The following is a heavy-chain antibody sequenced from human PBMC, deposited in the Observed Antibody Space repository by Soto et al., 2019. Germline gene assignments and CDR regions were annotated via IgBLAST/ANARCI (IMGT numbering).Heavy chain of an antibody. CDR2: INHSGST. Sequence: SETLSLTCAVYGGSFSGYYWSWIRQPPGKGLEWIGEINHSGSTNYNPSLKSRVTISVDTSKNQFSLKLSSVTAADTAVYYCARGLLAGIVGATDYFDYWGQGTLVTVSS. CDR1: GGSFSGYY. J-gene: IGHJ4*02. V-gene: IGHV4-34*01. CDR3: ARGLLAGIVGATDYFDY. D-gene: IGHD1-26*01.